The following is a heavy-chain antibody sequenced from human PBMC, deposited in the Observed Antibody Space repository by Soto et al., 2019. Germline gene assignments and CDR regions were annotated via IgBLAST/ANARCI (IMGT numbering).Heavy chain of an antibody. Sequence: SETLSLTCAVSGGSISSGGYSWSWIRQPPGKGLEWIGYIYHSGSTNYNPSFKSRVTISVDTSKNQFSLKLTSATAADTAIYYCARQYGVRIDYWGQGTLVTVSS. CDR1: GGSISSGGYS. CDR2: IYHSGST. D-gene: IGHD4-4*01. CDR3: ARQYGVRIDY. J-gene: IGHJ4*02. V-gene: IGHV4-30-2*02.